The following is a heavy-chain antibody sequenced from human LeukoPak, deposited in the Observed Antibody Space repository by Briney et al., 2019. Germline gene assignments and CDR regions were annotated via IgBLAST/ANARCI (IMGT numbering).Heavy chain of an antibody. Sequence: SETLSLTCAVYGGSFSGYYWSWIRQPPGKGLEWIGEINHSGSTNYNPSLKSRVTISVDTSKNQFSLKLSSVTAADTAVYYCARGPGYCSSTSCYSRYYYYMDVWGKGTTVTVSS. CDR3: ARGPGYCSSTSCYSRYYYYMDV. CDR1: GGSFSGYY. D-gene: IGHD2-2*01. CDR2: INHSGST. J-gene: IGHJ6*03. V-gene: IGHV4-34*01.